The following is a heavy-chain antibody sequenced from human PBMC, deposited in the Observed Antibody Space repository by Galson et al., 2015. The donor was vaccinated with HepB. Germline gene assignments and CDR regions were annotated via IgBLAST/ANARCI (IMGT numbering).Heavy chain of an antibody. CDR1: GYTLTSYD. CDR2: ITPYNGNT. Sequence: SCKASGYTLTSYDISWVRQAPGQGLEWMGRITPYNGNTNYAQKFQGRVTMTTATSTGTAYMELRSLRSDDTAVYYCATDRSGYYSNWLDPWGQGTQVIVSS. D-gene: IGHD3-3*01. V-gene: IGHV1-18*04. CDR3: ATDRSGYYSNWLDP. J-gene: IGHJ5*02.